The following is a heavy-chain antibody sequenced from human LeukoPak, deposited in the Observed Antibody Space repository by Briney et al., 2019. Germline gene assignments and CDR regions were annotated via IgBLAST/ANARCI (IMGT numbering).Heavy chain of an antibody. V-gene: IGHV1-24*01. J-gene: IGHJ4*02. CDR3: ATSREYYDFWSGQFDY. CDR1: GYTLTELS. D-gene: IGHD3-3*01. CDR2: FDPEDGET. Sequence: ASVKVSCKVSGYTLTELSMHWVRQAPGKGLEWMGGFDPEDGETIYAQKFRGRVTMTEDTSTDTAYMELSSLRSEDTAVYYCATSREYYDFWSGQFDYWGQGTLVTVSS.